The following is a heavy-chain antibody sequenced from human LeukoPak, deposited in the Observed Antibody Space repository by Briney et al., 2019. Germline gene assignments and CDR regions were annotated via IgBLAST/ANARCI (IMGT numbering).Heavy chain of an antibody. CDR1: GGSISTYY. V-gene: IGHV4-59*01. J-gene: IGHJ4*02. Sequence: KSSETLSLTCTVSGGSISTYYWTWIRQTPDKGLQFIGSFYHTGSTNYNPSLESAVTISEDTSKNQISLELRSVTAADTAVYFCATSIGWPNVFDHWGQGILVTVSS. CDR2: FYHTGST. CDR3: ATSIGWPNVFDH. D-gene: IGHD2-21*01.